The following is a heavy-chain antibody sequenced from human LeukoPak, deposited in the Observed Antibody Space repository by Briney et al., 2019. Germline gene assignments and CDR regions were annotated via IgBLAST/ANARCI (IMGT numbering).Heavy chain of an antibody. Sequence: ASVKVSCKASSYSFTRYGISWVRQAPGQGLEWMGWINPDSGGTNYAQKFQGRVTMTRDTSISTVYMDLSRLRSDDTAVYYCARVKRGWDYYDSSGYTPGYAFDIWGQGTMVTVSS. CDR2: INPDSGGT. D-gene: IGHD3-22*01. CDR1: SYSFTRYG. CDR3: ARVKRGWDYYDSSGYTPGYAFDI. J-gene: IGHJ3*02. V-gene: IGHV1-2*02.